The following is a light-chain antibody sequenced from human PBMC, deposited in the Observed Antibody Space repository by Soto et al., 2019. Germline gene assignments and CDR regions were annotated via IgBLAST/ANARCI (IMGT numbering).Light chain of an antibody. J-gene: IGLJ2*01. CDR3: QSYDSGLGGYVI. Sequence: QSVLTQSPSASGTPGQRVSISCSGSTSNIGTNTVSWYQHVPGTAPKLLIYDNSHRPSGVPDRFSGSKSGTSASLAITGLQAEEEADYYCQSYDSGLGGYVIFGGGTKLTVL. CDR1: TSNIGTNT. V-gene: IGLV1-44*01. CDR2: DNS.